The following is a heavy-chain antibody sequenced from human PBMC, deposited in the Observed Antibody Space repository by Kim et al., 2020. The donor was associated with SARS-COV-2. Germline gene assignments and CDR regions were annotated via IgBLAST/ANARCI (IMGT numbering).Heavy chain of an antibody. CDR2: IDPSDSYP. CDR1: GYRFTTYW. D-gene: IGHD5-18*01. Sequence: GESLKISCKASGYRFTTYWISWVRQVPGKGLEWMGRIDPSDSYPKYRPSFQGHVTISVDKSITTAFLQWNTLKASDTAMYYCATGDTALVNWGQGTLVTVSS. V-gene: IGHV5-10-1*01. J-gene: IGHJ1*01. CDR3: ATGDTALVN.